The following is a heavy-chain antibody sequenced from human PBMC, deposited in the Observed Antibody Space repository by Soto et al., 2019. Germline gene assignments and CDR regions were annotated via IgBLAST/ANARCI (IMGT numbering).Heavy chain of an antibody. Sequence: GESLKIYWKGSGYSFAGYWIIWVRQKPGKGLEWMGRIDPSDSQTYYSPSFRGHVTISVTKSITTVFLQWSSLSASDTAMYYCARQIYDSDTGPNFQYYFDSWGQGTPVTVSS. CDR3: ARQIYDSDTGPNFQYYFDS. CDR2: IDPSDSQT. V-gene: IGHV5-10-1*01. D-gene: IGHD3-22*01. CDR1: GYSFAGYW. J-gene: IGHJ4*02.